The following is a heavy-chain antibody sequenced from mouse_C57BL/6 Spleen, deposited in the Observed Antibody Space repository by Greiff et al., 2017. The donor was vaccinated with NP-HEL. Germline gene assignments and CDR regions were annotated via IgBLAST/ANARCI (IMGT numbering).Heavy chain of an antibody. Sequence: EVKLVESGGGLVKPGGSLKLSCAASGFTFSSYTMSWVRQTPEKRLEWVATISGGGGNNYYPDSVKGRFTISRDNAKNTLYLQMSSLRSEDTALYYCARQIFITTVVERVWFAYWGQGTLVTVSA. CDR1: GFTFSSYT. J-gene: IGHJ3*01. D-gene: IGHD1-1*01. CDR2: ISGGGGNN. V-gene: IGHV5-9*01. CDR3: ARQIFITTVVERVWFAY.